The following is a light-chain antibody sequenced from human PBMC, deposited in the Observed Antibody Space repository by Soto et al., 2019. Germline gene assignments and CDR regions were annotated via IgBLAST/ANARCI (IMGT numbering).Light chain of an antibody. CDR3: QQYGSSPKT. CDR1: QSVSSSY. J-gene: IGKJ1*01. V-gene: IGKV3-20*01. Sequence: EIVLTQTPGTLSLSPGARATLSCRASQSVSSSYLAWYQQKSGQAPRLLIYGASSRATGIPDRFSGSGSGTDFTLTISRLEPEDFAVYYCQQYGSSPKTFGQGTKVDIK. CDR2: GAS.